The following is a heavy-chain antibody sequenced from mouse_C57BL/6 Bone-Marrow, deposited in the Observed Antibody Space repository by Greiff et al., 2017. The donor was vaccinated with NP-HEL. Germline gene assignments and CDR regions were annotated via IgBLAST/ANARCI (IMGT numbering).Heavy chain of an antibody. J-gene: IGHJ3*01. Sequence: VKLQEPGAELARPGASVKLSCKASGYTFTSYGISWVKQRTGQGLEWIGEIYPRSGNTYYNEKFKGKATLTADKSSSTAYMELRSLTSEDSAVDFCARQLRLPFAYWGQGTLVTVSA. D-gene: IGHD3-2*02. V-gene: IGHV1-81*01. CDR1: GYTFTSYG. CDR2: IYPRSGNT. CDR3: ARQLRLPFAY.